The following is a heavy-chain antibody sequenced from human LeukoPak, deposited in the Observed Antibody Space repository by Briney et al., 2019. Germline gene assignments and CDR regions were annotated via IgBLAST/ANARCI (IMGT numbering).Heavy chain of an antibody. CDR3: ATGINQLLLFDY. CDR1: GYTLTELS. D-gene: IGHD2-2*01. CDR2: FDPEDGET. V-gene: IGHV1-24*01. J-gene: IGHJ4*02. Sequence: ASVKVSCKVSGYTLTELSMHWVRQAPGKGLEWMGCFDPEDGETIYAQKFQGRVTMTEDTSTDTAYMELSSLRSEDTAVYYCATGINQLLLFDYWGQGTLVTVSS.